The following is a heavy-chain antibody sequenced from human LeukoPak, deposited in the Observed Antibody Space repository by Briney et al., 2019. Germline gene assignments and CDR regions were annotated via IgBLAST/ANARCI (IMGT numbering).Heavy chain of an antibody. Sequence: GGSLRLSCAASGFTFSIYSMNWVRQASGKGLEWVSSISSTSDNMYYADSVKDRFTISRDNAKKSLYLQMNNLRAEDTAVYYCTRRTAFDIWGQGTMVTVSS. CDR1: GFTFSIYS. CDR2: ISSTSDNM. J-gene: IGHJ3*02. CDR3: TRRTAFDI. V-gene: IGHV3-21*01.